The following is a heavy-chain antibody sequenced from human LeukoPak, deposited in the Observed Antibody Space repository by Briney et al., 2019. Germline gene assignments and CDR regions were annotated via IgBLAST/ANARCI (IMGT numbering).Heavy chain of an antibody. Sequence: SETLSLTCAVYGGSFGYYYWSWIRQPPGKGLEWIWEINHSGSTTYNPSLKSRVTISVDTSKNQFSLKLSSVAAADAAVYYCARGSSLRDADAFDIWGQGTMVTVSS. CDR1: GGSFGYYY. D-gene: IGHD4-17*01. J-gene: IGHJ3*02. CDR3: ARGSSLRDADAFDI. V-gene: IGHV4-34*01. CDR2: INHSGST.